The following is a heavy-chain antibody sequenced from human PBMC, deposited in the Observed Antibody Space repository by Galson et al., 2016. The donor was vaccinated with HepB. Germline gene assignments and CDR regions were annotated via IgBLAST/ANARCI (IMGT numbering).Heavy chain of an antibody. D-gene: IGHD6-13*01. J-gene: IGHJ4*02. V-gene: IGHV3-30*01. CDR2: ISFDGNNK. CDR3: ESGGGVRQLDPYYFDY. Sequence: WAAVISFDGNNKYYEDSVKGRFNISRDNSKNTLYLQMNSLRPEDTAVYYCESGGGVRQLDPYYFDYWGQGTLVTVSS.